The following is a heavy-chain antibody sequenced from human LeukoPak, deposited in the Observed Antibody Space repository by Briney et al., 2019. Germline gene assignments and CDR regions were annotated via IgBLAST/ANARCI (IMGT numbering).Heavy chain of an antibody. V-gene: IGHV4-4*07. CDR1: GGSISSYY. D-gene: IGHD3-22*01. CDR3: ARSVVSDSSGYPVDFDY. J-gene: IGHJ4*02. CDR2: IYTSGST. Sequence: SETLSLTCTVSGGSISSYYWSWIRQPAGKGLEWIGRIYTSGSTNYNTSLKTRVTMSVDTSKNQSSLKLSSVTAADTAVYYCARSVVSDSSGYPVDFDYWGQGTLVTVSS.